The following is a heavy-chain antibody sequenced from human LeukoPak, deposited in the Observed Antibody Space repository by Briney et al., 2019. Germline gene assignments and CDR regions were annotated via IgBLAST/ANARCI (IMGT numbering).Heavy chain of an antibody. CDR1: GYTFTSYG. CDR2: ISAYNGNT. CDR3: ARDTPRYGDYESPHYYYGMDV. J-gene: IGHJ6*02. D-gene: IGHD4-17*01. Sequence: GASVKVSCKASGYTFTSYGISWVRQAPGQGLEWMGWISAYNGNTNYAQKLQGRFTMTTDTSTSTAYMELRSLRSDDTAVYYCARDTPRYGDYESPHYYYGMDVWGQGTTVTVSS. V-gene: IGHV1-18*01.